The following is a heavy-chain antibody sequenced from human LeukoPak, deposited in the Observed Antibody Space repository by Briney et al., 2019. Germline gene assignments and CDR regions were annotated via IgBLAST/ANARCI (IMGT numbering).Heavy chain of an antibody. CDR1: GYTFASYG. CDR3: ARDRGYYYDSSGYVVFDY. D-gene: IGHD3-22*01. V-gene: IGHV1-18*01. Sequence: ASVKVSCKASGYTFASYGISWVRQAPGQGLEWMGWISAYNGNTNYAQKLQGRVTMTTDTSTSTAYMELRSLRSDDTAVYYCARDRGYYYDSSGYVVFDYWGQGTLVTVSS. J-gene: IGHJ4*02. CDR2: ISAYNGNT.